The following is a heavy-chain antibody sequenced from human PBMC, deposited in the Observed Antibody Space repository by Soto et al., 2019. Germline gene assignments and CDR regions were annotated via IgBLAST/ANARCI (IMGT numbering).Heavy chain of an antibody. CDR3: AREDDYGYRSINYGLDV. CDR1: GFTFNIYA. J-gene: IGHJ6*02. D-gene: IGHD4-17*01. Sequence: GGSLRLSCAASGFTFNIYALHWVRQAPGKGLEWVAVISFDGTKKYYSDSVKGRFTISRDNLKNTLYLQMNNLRVEDAALYFCAREDDYGYRSINYGLDVWGQWTTVTVSS. CDR2: ISFDGTKK. V-gene: IGHV3-30-3*01.